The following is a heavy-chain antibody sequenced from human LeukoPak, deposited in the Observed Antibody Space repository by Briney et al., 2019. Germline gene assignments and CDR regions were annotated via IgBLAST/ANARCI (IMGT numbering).Heavy chain of an antibody. V-gene: IGHV4-34*01. D-gene: IGHD6-13*01. CDR1: GGSFSDYY. CDR3: VRGREGSSWFLHYLDV. J-gene: IGHJ6*03. CDR2: INNSGNT. Sequence: SETLSLTCAVYGGSFSDYYWSWIRQPPGKGLEWIGEINNSGNTNYNPSLKSRVTISVDTSKNQFSLKLTSLTAADTGVYYCVRGREGSSWFLHYLDVWGKGTTVTVSS.